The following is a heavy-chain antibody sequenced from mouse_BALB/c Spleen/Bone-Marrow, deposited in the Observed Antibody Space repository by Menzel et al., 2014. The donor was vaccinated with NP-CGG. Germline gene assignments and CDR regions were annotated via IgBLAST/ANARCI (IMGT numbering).Heavy chain of an antibody. CDR3: ARPLYDGYYVAY. V-gene: IGHV5-12*02. D-gene: IGHD2-3*01. J-gene: IGHJ3*01. Sequence: EVQVVESGGGLVQPGGSLKLSCATSGFTFSDYYMYWVRQTPEKWLEWVAYISNGGGSTYYPDTVKGRFTISRDNAKNTLYLQMSRLKSEDTAMYYCARPLYDGYYVAYWGQGTLVTVSA. CDR1: GFTFSDYY. CDR2: ISNGGGST.